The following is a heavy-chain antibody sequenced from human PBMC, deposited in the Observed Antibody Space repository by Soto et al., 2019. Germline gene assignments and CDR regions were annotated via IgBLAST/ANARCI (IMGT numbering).Heavy chain of an antibody. CDR1: GGSFSSYY. CDR3: ARAVTGARLVDWYFDL. D-gene: IGHD2-21*02. J-gene: IGHJ2*01. V-gene: IGHV4-34*02. Sequence: QVQLQQRGAGLLKPSETLSLTCVVFGGSFSSYYWSWIRQPPGKGLEWIGEINHRGNTNYNPSLKSRVSMSVDTSKNQFSLKLTSVTAADTALYCCARAVTGARLVDWYFDLWGPGTQVTVSS. CDR2: INHRGNT.